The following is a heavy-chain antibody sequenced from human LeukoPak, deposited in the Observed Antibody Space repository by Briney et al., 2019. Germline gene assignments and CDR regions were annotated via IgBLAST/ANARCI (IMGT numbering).Heavy chain of an antibody. V-gene: IGHV3-23*01. Sequence: GGSLRLSCAASGFTFSSYAMSWVRQAPGKGLEWVSAISGSGGSTYYADSVKGRFTISRDNSKNTLYLQMNSLRAEDTAVYYCAKAPTVTTFPAIDYWGQGTLVTVSS. CDR2: ISGSGGST. D-gene: IGHD4-17*01. CDR3: AKAPTVTTFPAIDY. CDR1: GFTFSSYA. J-gene: IGHJ4*02.